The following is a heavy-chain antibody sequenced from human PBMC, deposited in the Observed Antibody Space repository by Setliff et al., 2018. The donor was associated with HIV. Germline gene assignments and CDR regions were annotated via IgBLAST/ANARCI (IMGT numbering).Heavy chain of an antibody. CDR2: IVPIFGTP. V-gene: IGHV1-69*13. CDR3: ARDSRDIVVVIAPEPEPYYYYGMDV. J-gene: IGHJ6*04. CDR1: GDNFNSHS. Sequence: SVNVSCKASGDNFNSHSISWVRQAPGQGLEWMGGIVPIFGTPNYAQKSKGRLTITADESTSTVYMELSSLRSEDTAVYFCARDSRDIVVVIAPEPEPYYYYGMDVWGEGTTVTVSS. D-gene: IGHD2-15*01.